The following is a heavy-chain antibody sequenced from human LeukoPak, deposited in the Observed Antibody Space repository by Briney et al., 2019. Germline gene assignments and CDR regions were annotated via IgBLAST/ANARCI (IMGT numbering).Heavy chain of an antibody. CDR1: GFNFNKYD. J-gene: IGHJ4*02. D-gene: IGHD6-19*01. CDR3: AKGGWLDD. Sequence: GGSLRLSCAASGFNFNKYDMNWARQAPGKGLEWVSTITGRSDKTYYTDSVKGRFVTSRDNSKDTLYLQMNSQRAEDKALYYCAKGGWLDDLGQGALVTVSS. CDR2: ITGRSDKT. V-gene: IGHV3-23*01.